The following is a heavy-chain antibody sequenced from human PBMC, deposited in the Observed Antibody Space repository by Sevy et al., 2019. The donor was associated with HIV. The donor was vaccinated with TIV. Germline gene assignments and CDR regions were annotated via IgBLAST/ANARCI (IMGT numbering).Heavy chain of an antibody. J-gene: IGHJ5*02. Sequence: GGSLRLSCAASGFTFDDYAMHWVRQAPGKGLEWVSGISWNSGSIGYADSVKGRFTISRDNAKNSLYLQMNSLRAEDTALYYCAKVALPPESTDFWSGYLFAPVDNRFDPWGQGTLVTVSS. CDR1: GFTFDDYA. D-gene: IGHD3-3*01. CDR2: ISWNSGSI. V-gene: IGHV3-9*01. CDR3: AKVALPPESTDFWSGYLFAPVDNRFDP.